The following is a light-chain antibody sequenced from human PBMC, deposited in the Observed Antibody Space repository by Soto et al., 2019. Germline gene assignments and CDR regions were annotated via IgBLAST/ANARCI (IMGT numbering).Light chain of an antibody. CDR1: QSINRN. J-gene: IGKJ4*01. Sequence: EIVMTQSPAALSVSPGERATLSCRASQSINRNLAWYQQKPGQAPRLLIYGASTRATAIPARFSGSGSGTEFTITISSLQPEDVAVYYCQQYNNLPPAFTFGGGPKVEIQ. CDR3: QQYNNLPPAFT. V-gene: IGKV3-15*01. CDR2: GAS.